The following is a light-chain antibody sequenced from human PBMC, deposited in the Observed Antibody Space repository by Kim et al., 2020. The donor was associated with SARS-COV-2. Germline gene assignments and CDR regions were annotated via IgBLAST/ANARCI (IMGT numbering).Light chain of an antibody. V-gene: IGLV1-51*01. J-gene: IGLJ2*01. CDR3: GTWDSSLSAGV. CDR2: DNN. CDR1: SPNIGNNY. Sequence: GQKGTISCSGSSPNIGNNYVSWYQQLPGTAPKLLIYDNNKRPSGIPDRFSGSKSGTSATLGITGLQTGDEADYYCGTWDSSLSAGVFGGGTQLTVL.